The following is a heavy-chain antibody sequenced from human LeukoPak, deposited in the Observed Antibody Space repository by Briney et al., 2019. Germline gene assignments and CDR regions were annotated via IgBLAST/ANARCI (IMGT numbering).Heavy chain of an antibody. CDR2: IYTSGST. CDR3: AIAPLLWFGELSFYAFDI. J-gene: IGHJ3*02. CDR1: GGPISSYY. V-gene: IGHV4-4*07. Sequence: MPSETLSLTCTVSGGPISSYYWSWIRQPAGKGLEWIGRIYTSGSTNYNPSLKSRVTMSVDTSKNQFSLKLSSVTAADTAVYYCAIAPLLWFGELSFYAFDIWGQGTMVTVSS. D-gene: IGHD3-10*01.